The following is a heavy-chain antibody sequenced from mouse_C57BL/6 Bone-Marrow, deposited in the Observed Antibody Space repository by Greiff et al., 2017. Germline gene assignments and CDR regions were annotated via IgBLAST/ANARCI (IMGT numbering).Heavy chain of an antibody. CDR3: ERHRYYYGSRRYAMDY. CDR2: ISSGGSYT. CDR1: GFTFSSYG. Sequence: EVQLVESGGDLVKPGGSLTLSCAASGFTFSSYGMSWVRQTPDQRLEWVATISSGGSYTYYPASVKGRFTISRDHAKNTLYLQMSSLKSENTAMYYCERHRYYYGSRRYAMDYWGQGTSVTVSS. J-gene: IGHJ4*01. D-gene: IGHD1-1*01. V-gene: IGHV5-6*01.